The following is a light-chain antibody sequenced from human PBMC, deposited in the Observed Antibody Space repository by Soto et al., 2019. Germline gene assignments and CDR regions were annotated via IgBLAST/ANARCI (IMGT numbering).Light chain of an antibody. J-gene: IGLJ1*01. Sequence: QSVLTQPPSASGSPGQSVTISCTGTKSDIGVYDFVSWYQHHPGKAPRLIIYEAVQRPSGVPDRFSGSKSGNTASLTVSGLQAADEADYFCKSYAGSNNYVFGSGTKVTVL. CDR2: EAV. V-gene: IGLV2-8*01. CDR3: KSYAGSNNYV. CDR1: KSDIGVYDF.